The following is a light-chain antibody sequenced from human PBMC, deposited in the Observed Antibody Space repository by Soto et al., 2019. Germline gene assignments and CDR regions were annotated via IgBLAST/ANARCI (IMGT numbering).Light chain of an antibody. CDR3: QQYNSYSWS. CDR2: KAS. V-gene: IGKV1-5*03. CDR1: QTISSW. J-gene: IGKJ1*01. Sequence: DIQMTQSPSTLSGSVGDRVTITCRASQTISSWLAWYQQKPGTAPKLLISKASILESGVPSRFSGSGSGTDYTLIISSLQPDDFATYFCQQYNSYSWSFGQGTKVAIK.